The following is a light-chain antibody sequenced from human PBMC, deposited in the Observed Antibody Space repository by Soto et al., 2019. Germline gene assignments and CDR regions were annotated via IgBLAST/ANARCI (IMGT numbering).Light chain of an antibody. J-gene: IGKJ3*01. CDR1: QSVSSY. V-gene: IGKV3-11*01. CDR3: QQRSNWPFT. CDR2: DAS. Sequence: EIVLTQSPATLSLSPGERATLSCRASQSVSSYLAWYQQKPGQAPRLLIYDASNRATGIPARFSGSGSGTDFTLTISTLETEDFAVYHCQQRSNWPFTFGPGTNVDIK.